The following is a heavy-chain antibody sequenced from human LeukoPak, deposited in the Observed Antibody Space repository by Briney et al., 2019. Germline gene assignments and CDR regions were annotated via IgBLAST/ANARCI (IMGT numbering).Heavy chain of an antibody. V-gene: IGHV1-8*01. CDR2: MNPNSGNT. CDR1: GYTFTSYD. CDR3: ARVAGYSNLLDY. J-gene: IGHJ4*02. D-gene: IGHD6-13*01. Sequence: GASVKVSCKASGYTFTSYDINWVRQATGQGLEWMGWMNPNSGNTGYAQKLQGRVTMTRNTSISTAYMELSSLRSEDTAVYYCARVAGYSNLLDYWGQGTLVTVSS.